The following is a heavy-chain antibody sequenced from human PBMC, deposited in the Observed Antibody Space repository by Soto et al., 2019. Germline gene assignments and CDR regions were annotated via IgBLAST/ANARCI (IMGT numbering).Heavy chain of an antibody. CDR1: GISIDNYY. J-gene: IGHJ5*02. Sequence: SETLSLTCTVSGISIDNYYCSWIRQSAGKGLEWIGRIYSSGTTNYNPSLKSRVTLSVDMSKSQFSLNVRSVTAADTAVYYCVRDVGGSGWFAPWGQGTLVTVSS. CDR3: VRDVGGSGWFAP. CDR2: IYSSGTT. V-gene: IGHV4-4*07.